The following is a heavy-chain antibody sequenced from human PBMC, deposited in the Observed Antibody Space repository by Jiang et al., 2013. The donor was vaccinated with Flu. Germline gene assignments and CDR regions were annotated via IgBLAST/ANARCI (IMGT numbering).Heavy chain of an antibody. V-gene: IGHV3-23*01. CDR3: ANWAPRVGIAVDFQH. J-gene: IGHJ1*01. CDR2: ISGSGGST. Sequence: LEWVSAISGSGGSTYYADSVKGRFTISRDNSKNTLYLQMNSLRAEDTAVYYCANWAPRVGIAVDFQHWGQGTLVTVSS. D-gene: IGHD6-19*01.